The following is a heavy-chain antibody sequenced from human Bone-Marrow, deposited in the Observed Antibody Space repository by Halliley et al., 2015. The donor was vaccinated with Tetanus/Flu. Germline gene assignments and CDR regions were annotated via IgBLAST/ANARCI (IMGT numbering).Heavy chain of an antibody. J-gene: IGHJ4*02. V-gene: IGHV3-23*01. CDR3: TRRTYGSSTIQLWLVDY. CDR1: GFTVSTYG. Sequence: SLRLSCAASGFTVSTYGMSWVRQAPGKGLEWVSGIDDSGRGGRTDYADSVKGQFTISRDNSRNTLNLQMDSLRAEDTAVYYCTRRTYGSSTIQLWLVDYWGQGTLVTVSS. CDR2: IDDSGRGGRT. D-gene: IGHD5-18*01.